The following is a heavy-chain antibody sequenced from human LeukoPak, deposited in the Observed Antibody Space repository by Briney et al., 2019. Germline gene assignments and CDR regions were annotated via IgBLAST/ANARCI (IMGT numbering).Heavy chain of an antibody. CDR3: AIEPLAGAGG. CDR1: GYTFSNFA. D-gene: IGHD2-8*02. J-gene: IGHJ4*02. V-gene: IGHV1-3*01. CDR2: INAAKGNS. Sequence: ASVKVSCKASGYTFSNFAIHWVRQAPGQSLEWMGWINAAKGNSVYSEKLQGRVTISRDTSASTAYMELRSLRSDDTAVYYCAIEPLAGAGGWGQGTLVTVSS.